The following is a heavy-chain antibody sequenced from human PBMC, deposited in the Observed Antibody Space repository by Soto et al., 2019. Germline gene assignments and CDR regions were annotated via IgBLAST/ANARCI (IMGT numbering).Heavy chain of an antibody. Sequence: GGSLRLSCAASGFTFSDHYMDWVRQAPGKGLEWVGRTRNKANSYTTEYAASVKGRFTISRDDSKNSLYLQMNSLKTEDTAVYYCARVAYCSGGSCYPGDYWGQGTLVTVSS. CDR2: TRNKANSYTT. J-gene: IGHJ4*02. V-gene: IGHV3-72*01. CDR1: GFTFSDHY. D-gene: IGHD2-15*01. CDR3: ARVAYCSGGSCYPGDY.